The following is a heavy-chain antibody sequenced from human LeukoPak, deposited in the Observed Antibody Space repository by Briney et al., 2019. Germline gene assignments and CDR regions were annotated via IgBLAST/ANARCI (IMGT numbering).Heavy chain of an antibody. CDR1: GFTFDDYA. J-gene: IGHJ4*02. CDR3: ARRAGAYSHPYDY. CDR2: IYSDNT. V-gene: IGHV3-53*01. Sequence: PGWSLTLSCAASGFTFDDYAMHWVGQAPGKGLAWVSFIYSDNTYYSDSVQRGFTISRHNSKNTLYLQMNSLRAKDAAVYYCARRAGAYSHPYDYWGQGTLVTVSS. D-gene: IGHD4/OR15-4a*01.